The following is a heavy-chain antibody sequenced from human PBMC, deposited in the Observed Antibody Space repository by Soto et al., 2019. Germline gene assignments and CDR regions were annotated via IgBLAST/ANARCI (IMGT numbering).Heavy chain of an antibody. V-gene: IGHV3-74*01. CDR3: ARPKGAASSAFDT. CDR2: VNPDATVT. CDR1: GFTFSSHW. D-gene: IGHD2-15*01. J-gene: IGHJ3*02. Sequence: EVQLVESGGGLVQPGGSLRLSCAASGFTFSSHWMHWVRQTPGEGLMSVSRVNPDATVTNDADSVKGRFTISRDNAKSALYLEMHSLRAEDTDVYYCARPKGAASSAFDTWGPGTMVSVSS.